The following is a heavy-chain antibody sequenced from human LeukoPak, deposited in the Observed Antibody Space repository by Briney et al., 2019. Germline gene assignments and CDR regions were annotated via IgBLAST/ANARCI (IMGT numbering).Heavy chain of an antibody. CDR1: GDSVSSNSAA. D-gene: IGHD6-13*01. Sequence: SQTLSLTCAISGDSVSSNSAAWNWIRQSPSRGLEWLGRTYYRSKWYNDYAVSVKSRITINPDTSKNQFSLQLNSVTPEDTAVYYCARDGDSSSWHYYYGMDVWGQGTTVTVSS. CDR2: TYYRSKWYN. J-gene: IGHJ6*02. CDR3: ARDGDSSSWHYYYGMDV. V-gene: IGHV6-1*01.